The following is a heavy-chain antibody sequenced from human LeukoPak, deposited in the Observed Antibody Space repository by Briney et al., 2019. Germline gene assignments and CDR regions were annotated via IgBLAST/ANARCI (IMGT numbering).Heavy chain of an antibody. V-gene: IGHV3-74*01. CDR2: INSDGSST. Sequence: PGGSLRLSCAASGFTFSSYWMHWVRQAPGKGLVWVSRINSDGSSTSYADSVKGRFTISRDNAKNTLYLQMNSLRAEDTAVYYCARGEDILTGTYSNWFDPWGQGTLVTVSS. CDR1: GFTFSSYW. D-gene: IGHD3-9*01. J-gene: IGHJ5*02. CDR3: ARGEDILTGTYSNWFDP.